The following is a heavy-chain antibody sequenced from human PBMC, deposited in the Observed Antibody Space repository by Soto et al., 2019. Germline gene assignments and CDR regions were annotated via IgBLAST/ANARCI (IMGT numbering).Heavy chain of an antibody. CDR2: IYYSGST. V-gene: IGHV4-59*01. D-gene: IGHD6-6*01. CDR3: ARGGSIAAPVGSYYYYYGMDV. CDR1: GGSISSYY. J-gene: IGHJ6*02. Sequence: KTSETLSLTCTVSGGSISSYYWSWIRQPPGKGLEWIGYIYYSGSTNYNPSLKSRVTISVDTSKNQFSLKLSSVTAADTAVYYCARGGSIAAPVGSYYYYYGMDVWGQGTTVT.